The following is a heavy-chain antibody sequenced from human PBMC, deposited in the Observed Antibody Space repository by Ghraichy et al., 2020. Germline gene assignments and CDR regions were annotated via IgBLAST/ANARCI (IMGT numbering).Heavy chain of an antibody. J-gene: IGHJ4*02. CDR1: GYSISSGYY. Sequence: SETLSLTCAVSGYSISSGYYWGWIRQPPGKGLEWMGSIYHSGSTYYNPSLKSRVTISVDTSKNQFSLKLSSVTAADTAVYYCARTDSSGYYIFFGYWGQGTLVTVSS. D-gene: IGHD3-22*01. V-gene: IGHV4-38-2*01. CDR2: IYHSGST. CDR3: ARTDSSGYYIFFGY.